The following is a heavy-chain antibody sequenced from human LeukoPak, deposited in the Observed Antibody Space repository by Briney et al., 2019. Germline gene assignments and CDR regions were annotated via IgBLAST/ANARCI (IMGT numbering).Heavy chain of an antibody. Sequence: ASVKVSCKASGYTFTGYYMHWVRQAPGQGLEWMGWINPNSGGTNYAQKFQGRVTMTRDTSISTAYMELSRLRSDDTAVYYCASPAPDYGAETLYFDYWGQGTLVTVSS. D-gene: IGHD4-17*01. V-gene: IGHV1-2*02. CDR2: INPNSGGT. CDR3: ASPAPDYGAETLYFDY. CDR1: GYTFTGYY. J-gene: IGHJ4*02.